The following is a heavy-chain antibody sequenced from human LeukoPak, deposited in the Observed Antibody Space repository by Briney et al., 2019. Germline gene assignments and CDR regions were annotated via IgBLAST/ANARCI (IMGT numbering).Heavy chain of an antibody. CDR2: IYYSGST. CDR1: GGSISSSSYY. J-gene: IGHJ4*02. Sequence: SETLSLTCTVSGGSISSSSYYWGWIRQPPGKGLEWIGSIYYSGSTYYNPSLKSRVTISVDTSKNQFSLKLSSVTAADTAVYYCASCIAVAGTYFDYWGQGTLVTVSS. D-gene: IGHD6-19*01. V-gene: IGHV4-39*07. CDR3: ASCIAVAGTYFDY.